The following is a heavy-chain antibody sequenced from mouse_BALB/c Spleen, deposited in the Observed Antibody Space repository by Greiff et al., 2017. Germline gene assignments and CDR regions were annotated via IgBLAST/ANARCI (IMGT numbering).Heavy chain of an antibody. D-gene: IGHD1-1*01. CDR1: GFTFSSYA. CDR3: AVITTVVAPGFAY. CDR2: ISSGGST. Sequence: EVHLVESGGGLVKPGGSLKLSCAASGFTFSSYAMSWVRQTPEKRLEWVASISSGGSTYYPDSVKGRFTISRDNARNILYLQMSSLRSEDTAMYYCAVITTVVAPGFAYWGQGTLVTVSA. V-gene: IGHV5-6-5*01. J-gene: IGHJ3*01.